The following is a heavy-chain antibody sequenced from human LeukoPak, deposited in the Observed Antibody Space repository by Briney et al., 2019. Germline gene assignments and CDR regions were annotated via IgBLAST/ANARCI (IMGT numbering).Heavy chain of an antibody. CDR2: ISSSGSTI. CDR3: ARERVDIVATRRFVFDY. J-gene: IGHJ4*02. D-gene: IGHD5-12*01. CDR1: GFTFSSYE. Sequence: GGSLRLSCAASGFTFSSYEMNWVRQAPGKGLEWVSYISSSGSTISYADSVKGRFTISRDNAKNSLYLQMNSLRAEDTAVYYCARERVDIVATRRFVFDYWGQGTLVTVSS. V-gene: IGHV3-48*03.